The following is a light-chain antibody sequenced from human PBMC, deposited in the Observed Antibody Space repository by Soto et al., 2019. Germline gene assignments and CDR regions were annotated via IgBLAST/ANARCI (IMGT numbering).Light chain of an antibody. CDR1: NSDVGGYNY. CDR2: EVN. Sequence: QSVVTQAPSASGSLGQSVIISCSGTNSDVGGYNYVSWYQQHPGKDPKLMIFEVNKRPSGVPDRVSGSKSGNTASLTVSGLQAEYEANYYCSSYAGSNNLVFGGGTTLTVL. J-gene: IGLJ2*01. CDR3: SSYAGSNNLV. V-gene: IGLV2-8*01.